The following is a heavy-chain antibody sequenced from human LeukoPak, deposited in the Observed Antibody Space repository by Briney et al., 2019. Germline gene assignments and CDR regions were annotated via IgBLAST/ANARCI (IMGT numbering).Heavy chain of an antibody. J-gene: IGHJ6*03. V-gene: IGHV3-23*01. D-gene: IGHD6-19*01. CDR2: NSGSGGST. Sequence: QPGGSLRLSCAASGFTFSSYAMSWVRQAPGKGLEWVSANSGSGGSTYYADSVKGRFTISRDNSKNTLYLQMNSLRAEDTAVYYCAKVTAVAGHTYYYMDVWGKGTTVTVSS. CDR3: AKVTAVAGHTYYYMDV. CDR1: GFTFSSYA.